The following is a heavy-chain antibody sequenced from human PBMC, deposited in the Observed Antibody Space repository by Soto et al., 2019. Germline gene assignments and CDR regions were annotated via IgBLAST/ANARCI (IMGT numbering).Heavy chain of an antibody. D-gene: IGHD5-12*01. CDR2: INPNGGIT. CDR1: GYTFTHYY. J-gene: IGHJ4*02. V-gene: IGHV1-46*01. CDR3: ATSVNSAMAFDY. Sequence: QVQLVQSGAEVKKPGASVRVSCKASGYTFTHYYIHWVRQAPGQGLEGMGIINPNGGITTYAQKFRAGFSMTRDTSTSTVYLELSSRRAEDSAVYYGATSVNSAMAFDYWGQGTLVTVSS.